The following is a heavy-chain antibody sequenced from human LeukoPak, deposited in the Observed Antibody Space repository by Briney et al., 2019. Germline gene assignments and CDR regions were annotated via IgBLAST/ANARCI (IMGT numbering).Heavy chain of an antibody. CDR2: INHSGST. CDR3: ARGQGYRSGGSCYFGY. CDR1: GGSFSGYY. J-gene: IGHJ4*02. V-gene: IGHV4-34*01. Sequence: PSETLSLTCAVYGGSFSGYYWSWIRQPPGKGLEWIGEINHSGSTNYNPSLKSRVTISVDTSKNQVSLKLSSVTAADTAVYYCARGQGYRSGGSCYFGYWGQGTLVTVSS. D-gene: IGHD2-15*01.